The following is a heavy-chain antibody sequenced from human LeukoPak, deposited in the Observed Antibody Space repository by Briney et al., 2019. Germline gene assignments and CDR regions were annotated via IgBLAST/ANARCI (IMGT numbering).Heavy chain of an antibody. CDR1: GFTFSSYS. Sequence: GGSLRLSCAASGFTFSSYSMNWVRQAPGKGLEWVSSISSSSSYIYYADSVKGRFTISRDNAKNSLYLQMNSLRAEDTAVYYCARDSVWQLDLSPDDAFDIWGQGTMVTVSS. V-gene: IGHV3-21*01. J-gene: IGHJ3*02. CDR2: ISSSSSYI. D-gene: IGHD1-7*01. CDR3: ARDSVWQLDLSPDDAFDI.